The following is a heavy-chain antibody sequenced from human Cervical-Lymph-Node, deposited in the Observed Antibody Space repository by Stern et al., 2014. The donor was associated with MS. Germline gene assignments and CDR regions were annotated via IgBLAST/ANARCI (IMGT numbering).Heavy chain of an antibody. Sequence: EVQLEESGGGLVKPGGSLRLSCAASGFTFSSYSMNWVRQAPGKGLECVSSISSSSSYIYYADSVKGRFTISRDNAKNSLYLQMNSLRAEDTAVYYCARELGYYDSSGFPAPFDYWGQGTLVTVSS. V-gene: IGHV3-21*01. CDR1: GFTFSSYS. CDR3: ARELGYYDSSGFPAPFDY. D-gene: IGHD3-22*01. CDR2: ISSSSSYI. J-gene: IGHJ4*02.